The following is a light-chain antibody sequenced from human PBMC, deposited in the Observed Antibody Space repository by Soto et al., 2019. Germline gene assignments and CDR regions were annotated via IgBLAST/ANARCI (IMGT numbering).Light chain of an antibody. CDR2: VAS. J-gene: IGKJ5*01. CDR3: QQYGGSPIT. V-gene: IGKV3-20*01. Sequence: IFLTQSPGTLALSPGERVTLSCRPSQSVTTRLAWYQHKPGQAPTLLMSVASNRASGVPVRFSGSGYGTDFTLTITRLEPEDFALYYCQQYGGSPITFGLGTRLEIK. CDR1: QSVTTR.